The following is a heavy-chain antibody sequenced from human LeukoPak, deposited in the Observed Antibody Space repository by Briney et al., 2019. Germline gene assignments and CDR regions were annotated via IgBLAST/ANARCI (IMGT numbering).Heavy chain of an antibody. J-gene: IGHJ4*02. CDR3: ASGPRFGDY. Sequence: GGSLGLSCTGSGFTFSSYWMTWVRQAPGKGLEWVANIKQDGSEKYYVDSVKGRFTISRDNAKNSLYLQMNSLRVEDTAVYYCASGPRFGDYWGQGTLVTVSS. D-gene: IGHD3-10*01. V-gene: IGHV3-7*03. CDR1: GFTFSSYW. CDR2: IKQDGSEK.